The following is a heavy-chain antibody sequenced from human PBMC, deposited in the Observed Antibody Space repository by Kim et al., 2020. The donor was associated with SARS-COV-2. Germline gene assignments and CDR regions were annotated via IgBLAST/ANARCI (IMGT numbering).Heavy chain of an antibody. CDR3: ARDLTATGGNYYYYYGLDV. Sequence: ASVKVSCKASGYTFTSYYMHWVRQAPGQGLEWMGIINPSGGSTSYAQKFQGRVTMTRDTSTSPVYMELSSLRFEDTAVYYCARDLTATGGNYYYYYGLDVWGQGTTVTVS. V-gene: IGHV1-46*03. D-gene: IGHD2-15*01. J-gene: IGHJ6*02. CDR1: GYTFTSYY. CDR2: INPSGGST.